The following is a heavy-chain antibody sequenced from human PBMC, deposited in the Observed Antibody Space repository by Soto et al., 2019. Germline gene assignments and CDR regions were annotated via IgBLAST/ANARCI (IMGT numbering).Heavy chain of an antibody. D-gene: IGHD5-18*01. CDR2: IDPSDSYT. CDR1: GDIFANFW. CDR3: AKHWADTYAMDV. V-gene: IGHV5-10-1*01. Sequence: VESVTISCQVSGDIFANFWITWVLQMPGKGLEWMGRIDPSDSYTSYSPSFQGHVSISADKSISTAYLQWSSLNASDTAIYFCAKHWADTYAMDVWGQGTTVTVSS. J-gene: IGHJ6*01.